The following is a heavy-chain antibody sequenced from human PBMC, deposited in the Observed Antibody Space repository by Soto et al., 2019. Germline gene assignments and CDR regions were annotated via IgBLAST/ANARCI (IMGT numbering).Heavy chain of an antibody. D-gene: IGHD6-13*01. CDR2: ISSFSNYM. Sequence: EVQLVESGGGLVKPGGSLRLSCAVSGFTFNSYSMNWVRQAPGKGLEWVSSISSFSNYMYYTDSVKGRFTISRDNARNSLYLQMNSMRADDTAVYYCARAVGYSRTTPNTRAYDMDVLVPGTTVTVSS. CDR3: ARAVGYSRTTPNTRAYDMDV. CDR1: GFTFNSYS. J-gene: IGHJ6*02. V-gene: IGHV3-21*01.